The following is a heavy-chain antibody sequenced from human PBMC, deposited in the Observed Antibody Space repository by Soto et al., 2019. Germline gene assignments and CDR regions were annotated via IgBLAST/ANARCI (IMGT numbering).Heavy chain of an antibody. J-gene: IGHJ4*02. Sequence: ASVKVSCKASGGTFSSYAISWVRQAPGQGLEWMGGIIPIFGTANYAQKFQGRVTITADESTSTAYMELSSLRSEDTAVYYCARGRGEWELLRPLYYFDYWGQGTLVTVSS. CDR1: GGTFSSYA. D-gene: IGHD1-26*01. CDR3: ARGRGEWELLRPLYYFDY. V-gene: IGHV1-69*13. CDR2: IIPIFGTA.